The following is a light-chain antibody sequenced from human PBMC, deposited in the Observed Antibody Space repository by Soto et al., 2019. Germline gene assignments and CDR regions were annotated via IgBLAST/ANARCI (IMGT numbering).Light chain of an antibody. J-gene: IGLJ2*01. CDR1: SSDVGGYNF. CDR2: DVT. Sequence: QSALTQPPSASGSPGQSVTISCTGASSDVGGYNFVSWYQHHPGKAPRLMIYDVTQRPSGVPDRFSGSKSGNTASLTGSGLQVDDEAYYYCSSYAGSSIPVAFGGGTKLTVL. V-gene: IGLV2-8*01. CDR3: SSYAGSSIPVA.